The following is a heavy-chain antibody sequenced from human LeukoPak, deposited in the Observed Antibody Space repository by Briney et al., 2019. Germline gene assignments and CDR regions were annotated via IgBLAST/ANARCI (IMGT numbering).Heavy chain of an antibody. CDR3: ARSPESAAAGFDY. J-gene: IGHJ4*02. V-gene: IGHV4-4*02. D-gene: IGHD6-13*01. CDR1: GFTFSSYG. CDR2: IYHSGST. Sequence: PGGSLRLSCAASGFTFSSYGMHWVRQPPGKGLEWIGEIYHSGSTNYNPSLKSRVTISVDKSKNQFSLKLSSVTAADTAVYYCARSPESAAAGFDYWGQGTLVTVSS.